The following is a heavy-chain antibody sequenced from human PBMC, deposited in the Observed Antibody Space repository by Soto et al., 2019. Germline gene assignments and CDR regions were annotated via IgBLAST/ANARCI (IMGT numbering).Heavy chain of an antibody. CDR1: GFTFSSYA. J-gene: IGHJ5*02. Sequence: GGSLRLSCAASGFTFSSYAMSWVRQAPGKGLEWVSAISGSGGSTYYADSVKGRFTISRDNSKNTLYLQMNSLRAEDTAVYYCAKDPRDIVVVPAAMSWFDPWGQGTLVTVSS. V-gene: IGHV3-23*01. CDR3: AKDPRDIVVVPAAMSWFDP. D-gene: IGHD2-2*01. CDR2: ISGSGGST.